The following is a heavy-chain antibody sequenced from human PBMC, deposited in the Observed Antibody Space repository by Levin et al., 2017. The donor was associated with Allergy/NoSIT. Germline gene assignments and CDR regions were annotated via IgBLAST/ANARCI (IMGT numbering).Heavy chain of an antibody. CDR2: IKSKTDGGTT. D-gene: IGHD3-10*01. Sequence: GGSLRLSCAASGFTFSNAWMSWVRQAPGKGLEWVGRIKSKTDGGTTDYAAPVKGRFTISRDDSKNTLYLQMNSLKTEDTAVYYCTTEPGVLWFGESSDGMDVWGQGTTVTVSS. V-gene: IGHV3-15*01. CDR3: TTEPGVLWFGESSDGMDV. CDR1: GFTFSNAW. J-gene: IGHJ6*02.